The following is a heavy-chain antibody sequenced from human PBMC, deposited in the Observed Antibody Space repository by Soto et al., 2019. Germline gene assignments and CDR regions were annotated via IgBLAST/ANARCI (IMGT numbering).Heavy chain of an antibody. V-gene: IGHV4-30-4*01. CDR3: ARDALYCSGGSCYSNYFDY. Sequence: SETLSLTCTVSGGSISSGDYYWSWIRQPPGKGLEWIGYIYYSGSTYYNPSLKSRVTISVDTSKNQFSLKLSSVTAADTAVYCCARDALYCSGGSCYSNYFDYWGQGTLVTVSS. CDR1: GGSISSGDYY. J-gene: IGHJ4*02. CDR2: IYYSGST. D-gene: IGHD2-15*01.